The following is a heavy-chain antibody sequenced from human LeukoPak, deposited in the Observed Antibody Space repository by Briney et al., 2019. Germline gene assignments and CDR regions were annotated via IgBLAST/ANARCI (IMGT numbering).Heavy chain of an antibody. CDR2: ITGQTHGGTT. Sequence: GGSLRLSCTVSGFTFGDYAMSWFRQAPGKGLQWVGFITGQTHGGTTEYAASVKGRITISRDDSKSVAYLQMNSLKTEDTGVYYCTTDSYGYYPEYGFGVWGPGTTVTVSS. V-gene: IGHV3-49*03. CDR1: GFTFGDYA. CDR3: TTDSYGYYPEYGFGV. J-gene: IGHJ6*02. D-gene: IGHD5-24*01.